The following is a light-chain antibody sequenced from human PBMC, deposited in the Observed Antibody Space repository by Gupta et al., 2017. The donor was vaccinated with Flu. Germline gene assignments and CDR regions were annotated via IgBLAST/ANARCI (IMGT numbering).Light chain of an antibody. Sequence: ERATLSCRASQSVDRSYLAWFQQRPGQAPRLLIQGASSRATGIPDRFSGTWSGTDFTLTISRLEPEDFAVYFCLHSGNSPYTFGQGTKLDIK. CDR3: LHSGNSPYT. J-gene: IGKJ2*01. CDR2: GAS. CDR1: QSVDRSY. V-gene: IGKV3-20*01.